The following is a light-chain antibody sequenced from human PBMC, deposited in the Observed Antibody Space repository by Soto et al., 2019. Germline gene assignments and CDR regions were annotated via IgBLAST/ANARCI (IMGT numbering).Light chain of an antibody. V-gene: IGLV2-14*01. Sequence: QSALTQPASVSGSPGQSITISCTGTSSDVGGYNYVSWYQQHPGKAPKLMVYEVSNRPLGVSNRFSGSKSGNTASLTISGLQAEDEADYYCSSYTSSNTLVFGGGTKVTVL. CDR2: EVS. CDR1: SSDVGGYNY. CDR3: SSYTSSNTLV. J-gene: IGLJ3*02.